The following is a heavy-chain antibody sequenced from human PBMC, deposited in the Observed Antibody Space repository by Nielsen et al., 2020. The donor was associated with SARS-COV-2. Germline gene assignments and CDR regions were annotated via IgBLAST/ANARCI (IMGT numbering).Heavy chain of an antibody. J-gene: IGHJ4*02. CDR2: LSRDGSDT. CDR3: AKDVWSGAHQIGPDY. Sequence: SLKISCAASGFTFRNHGMHWVRQVAGKGLEWVAILSRDGSDTFYVDSLEGRFTISRDNSKNTVYLEMNSLRAEDTAVYHCAKDVWSGAHQIGPDYWGQGTLVTVSS. CDR1: GFTFRNHG. D-gene: IGHD3-3*01. V-gene: IGHV3-30*18.